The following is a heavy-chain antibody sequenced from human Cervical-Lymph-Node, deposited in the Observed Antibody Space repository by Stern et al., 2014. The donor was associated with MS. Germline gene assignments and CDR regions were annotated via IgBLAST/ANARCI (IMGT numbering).Heavy chain of an antibody. J-gene: IGHJ4*02. CDR2: ISLLLSTT. D-gene: IGHD3-16*01. CDR3: ATDGEQTLGLADD. V-gene: IGHV1-69*08. Sequence: QVQLGQSGPVVKRPGSSVRVSCEASGVNFSRRRIRWVRQAPGHGLEWMGSISLLLSTTDYAQKFQGRLAITADESTGTAYMELSGLRPEDTAIYYCATDGEQTLGLADDWGQGTLVTVAS. CDR1: GVNFSRRR.